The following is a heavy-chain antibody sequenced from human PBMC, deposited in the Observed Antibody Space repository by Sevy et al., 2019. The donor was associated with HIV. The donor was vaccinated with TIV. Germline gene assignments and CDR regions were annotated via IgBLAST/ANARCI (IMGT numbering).Heavy chain of an antibody. J-gene: IGHJ5*02. CDR3: TAVGLRYFSGSSSYQGDWFDP. V-gene: IGHV1-24*01. Sequence: ASVKVSCKVSGYTLTKLSIHWVRQAPGKGLEWMGDFDPQYGGTIYAQKFQGRLTMTEDTSPDTAFMELSSLTPEDTAVYYCTAVGLRYFSGSSSYQGDWFDPWGQGTLVTVSS. CDR1: GYTLTKLS. CDR2: FDPQYGGT. D-gene: IGHD2-15*01.